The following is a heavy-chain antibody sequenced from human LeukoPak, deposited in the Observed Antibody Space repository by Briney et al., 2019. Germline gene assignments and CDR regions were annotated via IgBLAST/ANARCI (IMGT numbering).Heavy chain of an antibody. Sequence: GGSLRLSCAASGFTFTSYTMSWVRQPPGKGLESISVISATGFTTYHTDSVKGRFTISRDNSKSMLYLQMDGLRAEDTAIYFCTKDVQVGPTRGFFDSWGQGTLVTVSS. CDR2: ISATGFTT. CDR1: GFTFTSYT. V-gene: IGHV3-23*01. D-gene: IGHD1-26*01. J-gene: IGHJ4*03. CDR3: TKDVQVGPTRGFFDS.